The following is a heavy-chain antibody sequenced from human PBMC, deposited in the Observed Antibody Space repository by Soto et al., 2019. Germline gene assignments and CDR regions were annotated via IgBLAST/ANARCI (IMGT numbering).Heavy chain of an antibody. CDR1: GFTFSSYA. V-gene: IGHV3-23*01. Sequence: GGSLRLSCAASGFTFSSYAMSWVRQAPGKGLEGVSAISGSGGSTYYADSVKGRFTISRDNSKNTLYLQMNSLRAEDTAVYYCAKCNNYPHYYMDVWGKGTTVTVSS. CDR2: ISGSGGST. J-gene: IGHJ6*03. D-gene: IGHD1-1*01. CDR3: AKCNNYPHYYMDV.